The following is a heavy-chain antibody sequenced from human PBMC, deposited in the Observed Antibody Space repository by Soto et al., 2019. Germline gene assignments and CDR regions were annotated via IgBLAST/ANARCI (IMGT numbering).Heavy chain of an antibody. D-gene: IGHD6-19*01. V-gene: IGHV3-7*03. CDR3: ASGLGSSGQYSPWDACDM. CDR2: IKQDGNEN. Sequence: PGGSLRISCALSGHSFSDYWMSWIRQAPAKRQVRVANIKQDGNENYYVDSVMGRFTISRDNVKNTLYLHMNSMRAGDTAVYYCASGLGSSGQYSPWDACDMWGQVTMSAVTS. CDR1: GHSFSDYW. J-gene: IGHJ3*02.